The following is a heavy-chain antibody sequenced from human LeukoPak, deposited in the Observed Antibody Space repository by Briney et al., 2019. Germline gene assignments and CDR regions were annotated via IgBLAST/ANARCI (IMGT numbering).Heavy chain of an antibody. Sequence: GGSLRLSCAASGFTFSSYAMHWVRQAPGKGLEWVSYISSSSSTIYYADSVKGRFTISRDNAKNSLYLQMNSLRAEDTAVYYCAGALGGTYWGQGTLVTVSS. CDR2: ISSSSSTI. J-gene: IGHJ4*02. V-gene: IGHV3-48*01. CDR3: AGALGGTY. D-gene: IGHD3/OR15-3a*01. CDR1: GFTFSSYA.